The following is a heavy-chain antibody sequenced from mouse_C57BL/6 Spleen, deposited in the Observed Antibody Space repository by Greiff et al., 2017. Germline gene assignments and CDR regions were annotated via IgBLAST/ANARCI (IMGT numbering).Heavy chain of an antibody. CDR1: GYSITSDY. CDR3: SSCLGNPYWYFDV. J-gene: IGHJ1*03. CDR2: ISYSGST. V-gene: IGHV3-8*01. D-gene: IGHD2-1*01. Sequence: EVQRVESGPGLAKPSQTLSLTCSVTGYSITSDYWNWIRKFPGNKLEYMGNISYSGSTYYNPSLKSRISITRDTSKNQYYLQLKSVTTEDAATYYGSSCLGNPYWYFDVWGTGTTVTVSS.